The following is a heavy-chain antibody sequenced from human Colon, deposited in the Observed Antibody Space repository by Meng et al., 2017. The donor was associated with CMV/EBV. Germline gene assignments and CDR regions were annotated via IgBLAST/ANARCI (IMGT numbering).Heavy chain of an antibody. Sequence: GESLKISCVTSGFIFDGYAMHWVRQAPGKGLEWLAVKSADGSVGKYAESVQGRFIISRVNSEKSVFLQIDNLRSDDTAVYYCGRDRLGEIDYWGQGTLVTVSS. V-gene: IGHV3-30*04. D-gene: IGHD3-16*01. CDR3: GRDRLGEIDY. J-gene: IGHJ4*02. CDR1: GFIFDGYA. CDR2: KSADGSVG.